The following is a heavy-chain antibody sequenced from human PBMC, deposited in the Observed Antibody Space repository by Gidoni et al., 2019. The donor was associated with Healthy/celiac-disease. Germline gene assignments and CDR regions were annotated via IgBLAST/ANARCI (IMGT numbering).Heavy chain of an antibody. D-gene: IGHD6-19*01. Sequence: QLQLQESGPGLVKPSETLSLTCTVAGGSISRSSYYWGWIRQPPGKGLEWIGSIYYSGSTYYNPSLKSRVTISVDTSKNQFSLKLSSVTAADTAVYDCASGWYVSDIWGQGTMVTVSS. CDR1: GGSISRSSYY. CDR2: IYYSGST. V-gene: IGHV4-39*01. CDR3: ASGWYVSDI. J-gene: IGHJ3*02.